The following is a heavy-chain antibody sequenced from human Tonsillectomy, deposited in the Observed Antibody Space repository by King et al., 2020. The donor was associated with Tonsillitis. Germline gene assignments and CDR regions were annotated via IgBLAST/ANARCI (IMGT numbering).Heavy chain of an antibody. J-gene: IGHJ5*02. CDR1: GFTFSSYE. V-gene: IGHV3-48*03. Sequence: QLVQSGGGLVQPGGSLRLSCAASGFTFSSYEMNWVRQPPGKGLEWVSYISSSGSTIYYADSVKGRFTISRDNAKNSLFLQMNSLRAEDTAVYYCAREGGTIFGHWFDPWGQGTLVTVSS. D-gene: IGHD3-3*01. CDR3: AREGGTIFGHWFDP. CDR2: ISSSGSTI.